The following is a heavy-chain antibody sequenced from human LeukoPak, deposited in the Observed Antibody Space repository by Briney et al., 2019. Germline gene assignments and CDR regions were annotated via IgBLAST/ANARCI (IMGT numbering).Heavy chain of an antibody. CDR1: GFTFSDHY. D-gene: IGHD3-22*01. V-gene: IGHV3-72*01. CDR2: TRNKANSYTT. CDR3: ATYYYDSSGYYFPAGV. J-gene: IGHJ4*02. Sequence: PGGSLRLSCAASGFTFSDHYMDWVRQAPGKGLEWVGRTRNKANSYTTEYAASVKGRFTISRDDSKNSLYLQMNSLKTEDTAVYYCATYYYDSSGYYFPAGVWGQGTLVTVSS.